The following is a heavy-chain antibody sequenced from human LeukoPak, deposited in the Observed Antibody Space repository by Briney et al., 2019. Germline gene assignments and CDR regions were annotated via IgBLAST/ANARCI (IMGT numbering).Heavy chain of an antibody. Sequence: LSLTCAVYGGSFSGYYWSWIRQAPGKGLEWVSYISSSGSTIYYADSVEGRFTISRDNAKNSLYLQMNSLRAEDTAVYYCARMGWNDVGYYGMDVWGQGTTVTVSS. D-gene: IGHD1-1*01. CDR3: ARMGWNDVGYYGMDV. V-gene: IGHV3-11*01. CDR1: GGSFSGYY. J-gene: IGHJ6*02. CDR2: ISSSGSTI.